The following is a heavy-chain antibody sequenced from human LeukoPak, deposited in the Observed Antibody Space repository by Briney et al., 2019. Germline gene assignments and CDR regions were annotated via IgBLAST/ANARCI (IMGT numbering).Heavy chain of an antibody. CDR2: INHDGST. Sequence: SETLSLTCAVAGGSFSGYFWTWVRQPPGKGLEWIGEINHDGSTNYNPSLKSRVTISVDTSKNQFSLKLSSVTAADTAVYYCARGGGIAPNLNPQPYDYWGQGTLVTVSS. CDR3: ARGGGIAPNLNPQPYDY. D-gene: IGHD6-13*01. J-gene: IGHJ4*02. CDR1: GGSFSGYF. V-gene: IGHV4-34*01.